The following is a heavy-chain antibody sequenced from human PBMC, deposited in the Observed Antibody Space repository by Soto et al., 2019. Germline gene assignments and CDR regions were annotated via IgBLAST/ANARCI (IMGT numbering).Heavy chain of an antibody. CDR1: GETLSRYV. Sequence: SVKGACKTSGETLSRYVISWGRQAPGQGLEWMGGIIPIFGTANYAQKFQGRVTITADESTSTAYMELSSLRSEDTAVYYCARYRGYDPYDYWGQGTLVTVSS. CDR2: IIPIFGTA. V-gene: IGHV1-69*01. J-gene: IGHJ4*02. D-gene: IGHD5-12*01. CDR3: ARYRGYDPYDY.